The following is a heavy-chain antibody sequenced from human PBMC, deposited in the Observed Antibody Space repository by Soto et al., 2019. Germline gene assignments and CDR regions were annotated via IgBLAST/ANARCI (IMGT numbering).Heavy chain of an antibody. CDR1: GYTFTSYY. D-gene: IGHD1-1*01. V-gene: IGHV1-46*01. Sequence: ASVKVSCKASGYTFTSYYMHWVRQAPGQGLEWMGIINPSGGSTSYAQKFQGRVTMTRDTSTSTVYMELSSLRSEDTAVYYCARSYGAGTTTWKGSGMDVWGQGTTVTVSS. CDR3: ARSYGAGTTTWKGSGMDV. J-gene: IGHJ6*02. CDR2: INPSGGST.